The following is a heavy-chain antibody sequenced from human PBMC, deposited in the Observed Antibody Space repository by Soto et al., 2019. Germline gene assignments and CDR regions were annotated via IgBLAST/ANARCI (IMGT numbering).Heavy chain of an antibody. D-gene: IGHD2-2*01. CDR3: ARDPAYQAQYGMDV. Sequence: QVQLVESGGGVVQPGRSLRLSCAASGFTFSNYAIHWVRQAPGKGLEWVAVISYDGSNKYYADSVKGRFTISRDNSKNTLYLQMNSLRAEDTAVYYCARDPAYQAQYGMDVW. V-gene: IGHV3-30-3*01. J-gene: IGHJ6*01. CDR2: ISYDGSNK. CDR1: GFTFSNYA.